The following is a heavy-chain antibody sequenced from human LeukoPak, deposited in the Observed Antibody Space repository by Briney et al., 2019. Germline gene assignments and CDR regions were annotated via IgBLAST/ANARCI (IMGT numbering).Heavy chain of an antibody. D-gene: IGHD3-9*01. CDR2: INPNSGGT. CDR3: ARAWPAYYDILTGYTAYFDY. Sequence: ASVKVSCKASGYTFTGYYMHWVRQAPGQGLEWMGWINPNSGGTNYAQKFQGRVTMTRDTSISTAYMELRSLRSDDTAVYYCARAWPAYYDILTGYTAYFDYWGQGTLVTVSS. CDR1: GYTFTGYY. V-gene: IGHV1-2*02. J-gene: IGHJ4*02.